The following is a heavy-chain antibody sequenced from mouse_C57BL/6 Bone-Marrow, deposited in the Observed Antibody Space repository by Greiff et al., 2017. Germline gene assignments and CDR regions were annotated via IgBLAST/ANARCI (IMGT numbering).Heavy chain of an antibody. D-gene: IGHD1-1*02. V-gene: IGHV6-6*01. J-gene: IGHJ2*01. CDR2: IRNKANNPAT. Sequence: EVKLQESGGGLVQPGGSMKLSCAASGFTFSDAWMDWVRQSPEKGLEWVAEIRNKANNPATYYAESVKGRFTISRDDSKSRVYLQMNSLRAEDTGIYYCTSGNFDYWGQGTTLTVSS. CDR3: TSGNFDY. CDR1: GFTFSDAW.